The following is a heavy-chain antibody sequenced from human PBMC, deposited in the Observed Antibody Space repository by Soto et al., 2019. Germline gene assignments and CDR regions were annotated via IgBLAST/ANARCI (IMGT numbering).Heavy chain of an antibody. CDR3: ARDRVSLAMFGVPVGVFKN. CDR2: INAGSGYT. V-gene: IGHV1-3*01. J-gene: IGHJ4*01. CDR1: GYTFTTFA. D-gene: IGHD3-3*01. Sequence: ASVKVSCKASGYTFTTFAMHWVRQAPGQRPEWLGWINAGSGYTKYSQNFQDRVTISSDTSASTAYMELSSLRSGDTAIYYCARDRVSLAMFGVPVGVFKNWGQ.